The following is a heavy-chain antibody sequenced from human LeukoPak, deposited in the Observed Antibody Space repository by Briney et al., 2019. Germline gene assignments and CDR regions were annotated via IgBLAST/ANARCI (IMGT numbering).Heavy chain of an antibody. CDR1: GFFFSDYP. Sequence: GGSLILSCAPSGFFFSDYPMTWVRQAPGKGLEWISYNNSSGTLIYYADSVKGRFPIHRDKGKHSLYLQTHSRRHEHASLYYCARVTYRGSPSPFDSGGQGTLVTVSS. CDR3: ARVTYRGSPSPFDS. D-gene: IGHD1-26*01. J-gene: IGHJ4*02. V-gene: IGHV3-11*04. CDR2: NNSSGTLI.